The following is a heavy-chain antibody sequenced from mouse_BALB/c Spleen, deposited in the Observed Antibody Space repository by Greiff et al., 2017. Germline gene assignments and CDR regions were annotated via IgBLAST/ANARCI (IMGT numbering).Heavy chain of an antibody. CDR1: GFTFSSFG. Sequence: DVKLQESGGGLVQPGGSRKLSCAASGFTFSSFGMHWVRQAPEKGLEWVAYISSGSSTIYYADTVKGRFTISRDNPKNTLFLQMTSLRSEDTAMYYCARVTGTYYFDYWGQGTTLTVSS. J-gene: IGHJ2*01. D-gene: IGHD4-1*01. CDR3: ARVTGTYYFDY. CDR2: ISSGSSTI. V-gene: IGHV5-17*02.